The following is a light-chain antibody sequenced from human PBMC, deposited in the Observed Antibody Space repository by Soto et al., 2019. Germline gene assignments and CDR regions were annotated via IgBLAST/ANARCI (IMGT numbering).Light chain of an antibody. CDR3: QQYRKWPPLT. CDR2: GAS. Sequence: EIVWTQSPDTLSLSPGERATLYCRASQSVSNNYLAWYQQTPGQAPRLLIYGASNRATGIPDRFSGSGSGTDSTLTIRSLQSDDFAIYYCQQYRKWPPLTCGGGTKVDIK. CDR1: QSVSNNY. V-gene: IGKV3-20*01. J-gene: IGKJ4*01.